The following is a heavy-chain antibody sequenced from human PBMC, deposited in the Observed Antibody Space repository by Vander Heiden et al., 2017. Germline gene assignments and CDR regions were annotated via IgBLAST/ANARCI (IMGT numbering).Heavy chain of an antibody. CDR3: ASESWGSGYSDD. D-gene: IGHD7-27*01. CDR2: IANDGSYK. J-gene: IGHJ4*02. CDR1: GFTFSRYA. Sequence: QVQLVESGGGVVQPGRSLRLSCAASGFTFSRYAIHWVRQTPSKGLEWVAYIANDGSYKNYADSVRGRFTISIDSSKNTLFLQLNSLRPGDAAVYVCASESWGSGYSDDGGQGTLVAVSS. V-gene: IGHV3-30-3*01.